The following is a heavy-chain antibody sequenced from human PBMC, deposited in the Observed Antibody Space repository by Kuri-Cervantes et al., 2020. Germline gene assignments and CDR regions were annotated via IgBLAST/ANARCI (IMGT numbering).Heavy chain of an antibody. J-gene: IGHJ4*02. CDR2: ISCDGSNE. V-gene: IGHV3-30*03. CDR3: ARDHSLRGVKYYFDY. CDR1: GFTFSSCA. Sequence: GESLKISCAASGFTFSSCAMHWARQAPGKGLEWVAIISCDGSNESHADSVKGRFTISRDNSKNTLYLQMNSLRAEDTAVYYCARDHSLRGVKYYFDYWGQGTLVTVSS. D-gene: IGHD3-10*01.